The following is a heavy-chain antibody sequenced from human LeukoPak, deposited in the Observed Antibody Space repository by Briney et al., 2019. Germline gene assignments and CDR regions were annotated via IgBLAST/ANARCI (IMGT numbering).Heavy chain of an antibody. D-gene: IGHD2-15*01. CDR3: ARHVGLHYFDY. CDR2: INHSGST. V-gene: IGHV4-34*01. CDR1: GGSFSGYC. Sequence: PSETLSLTCAVYGGSFSGYCWSWIRQPPGKGLEWIGEINHSGSTNYNPSLKSRVTISVDTSKNQFSLKLSSVTAADTAVYYCARHVGLHYFDYWGQGTLVTVSS. J-gene: IGHJ4*02.